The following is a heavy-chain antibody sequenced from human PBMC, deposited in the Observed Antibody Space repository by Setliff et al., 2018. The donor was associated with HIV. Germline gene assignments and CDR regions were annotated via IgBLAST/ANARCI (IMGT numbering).Heavy chain of an antibody. J-gene: IGHJ4*02. CDR1: GGAFSSYA. CDR3: ARVRERVTIFGVVRDFDS. D-gene: IGHD3-3*01. CDR2: VSANNGSS. Sequence: ASVKVSCKASGGAFSSYAISWVRQAPGQGLEWMGWVSANNGSSYFAQKLQDRVTMTSDTSTSTAYMELRSLRSDDTAVYYCARVRERVTIFGVVRDFDSWGQGTLVTVSS. V-gene: IGHV1-18*01.